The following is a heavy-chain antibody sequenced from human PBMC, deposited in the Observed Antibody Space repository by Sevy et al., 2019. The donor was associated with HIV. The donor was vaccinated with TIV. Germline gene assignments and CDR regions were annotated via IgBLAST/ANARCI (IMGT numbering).Heavy chain of an antibody. CDR2: IYYNGHI. D-gene: IGHD1-26*01. Sequence: SETVSLTCTVSGGSITSLYWNWIRQPPGKGLEWIANIYYNGHINYNPSLKSRVTLSLDTSKNQFSPRLSSVTAADTAMYYCAGENAWGRGYSWGQGTLVTVSS. CDR1: GGSITSLY. V-gene: IGHV4-59*08. CDR3: AGENAWGRGYS. J-gene: IGHJ4*02.